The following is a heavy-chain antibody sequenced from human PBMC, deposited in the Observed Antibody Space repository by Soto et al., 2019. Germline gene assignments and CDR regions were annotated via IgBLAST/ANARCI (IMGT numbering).Heavy chain of an antibody. D-gene: IGHD5-18*01. Sequence: EASVKVSCKASGYTFTSYGMSWVRQAPGQGLEWMGWISAYNGNTNYAQKLQGRVTMTTDTSTSTAYMELRSLRSDDTAVYYCARDPKAQPPDYWGQGTLVTVSS. J-gene: IGHJ4*02. CDR2: ISAYNGNT. V-gene: IGHV1-18*01. CDR3: ARDPKAQPPDY. CDR1: GYTFTSYG.